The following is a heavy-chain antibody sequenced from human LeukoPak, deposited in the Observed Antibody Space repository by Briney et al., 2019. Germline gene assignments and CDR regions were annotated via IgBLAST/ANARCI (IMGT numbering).Heavy chain of an antibody. CDR1: GFTFSSHT. J-gene: IGHJ5*02. Sequence: GGSLRLSCAASGFTFSSHTMNWVRQAPGKGLEWVSSISSTSTSIYHADSVKGRFTISRDNTKNSLYLQMDSLRAEDTAVYYCARASDPWLQLTWGQGTLVTVSS. D-gene: IGHD5-24*01. V-gene: IGHV3-21*01. CDR3: ARASDPWLQLT. CDR2: ISSTSTSI.